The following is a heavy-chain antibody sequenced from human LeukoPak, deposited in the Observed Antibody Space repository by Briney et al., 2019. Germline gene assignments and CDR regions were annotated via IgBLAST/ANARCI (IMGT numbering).Heavy chain of an antibody. Sequence: ASVKVSCKASGYTFSSYGFTWVRQAPGQGLEWVGWISSYNGNTNYAQKLQGRVTMTTDTSTSTAYMELRSLRSDDTAVYYCARGITVTPHWYFDLWGRGTLVTVSS. CDR2: ISSYNGNT. CDR1: GYTFSSYG. D-gene: IGHD4-17*01. J-gene: IGHJ2*01. CDR3: ARGITVTPHWYFDL. V-gene: IGHV1-18*01.